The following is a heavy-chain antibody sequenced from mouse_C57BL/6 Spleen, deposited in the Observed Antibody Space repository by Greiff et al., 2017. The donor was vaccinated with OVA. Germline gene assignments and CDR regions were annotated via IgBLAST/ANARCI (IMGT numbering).Heavy chain of an antibody. V-gene: IGHV14-3*01. CDR2: IDPANGNT. J-gene: IGHJ3*01. Sequence: VQLQQSVAELVRPGASVKLSCTASGFNIKNSYMHWVKQRPEQGLEWIGRIDPANGNTKYAPKFQGKATITADTSSNTAYLQLSSLTAEDTAIXSCARCDDYDSAWCAYWGKGTLVTVSA. D-gene: IGHD2-4*01. CDR3: ARCDDYDSAWCAY. CDR1: GFNIKNSY.